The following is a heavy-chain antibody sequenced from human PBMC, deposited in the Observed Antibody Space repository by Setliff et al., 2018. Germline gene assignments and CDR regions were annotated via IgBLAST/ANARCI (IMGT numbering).Heavy chain of an antibody. Sequence: GGSLRLSCVGSGFSFRSHGMFWVRRAPGQGLEWVAVISHDGRNEYYADSVRGRFTISRDISKNTLYLQMNTLREEDTAVYYCARGDDFWSFSFDYWGQGTLVTVSS. CDR1: GFSFRSHG. CDR3: ARGDDFWSFSFDY. J-gene: IGHJ4*02. V-gene: IGHV3-30*03. CDR2: ISHDGRNE. D-gene: IGHD3-3*01.